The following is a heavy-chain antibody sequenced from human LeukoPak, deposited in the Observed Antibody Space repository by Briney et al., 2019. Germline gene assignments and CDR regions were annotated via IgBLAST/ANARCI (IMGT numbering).Heavy chain of an antibody. CDR2: IIPIFGTA. V-gene: IGHV1-69*05. J-gene: IGHJ4*02. D-gene: IGHD5-18*01. Sequence: SVKVSCKASGGTFSSYAISWVRQAPGQGLEWMGRIIPIFGTANYAQKLQGRVTITTDESTSTAYMELSSLRSEDTAVYYCARDCGYSYGYFDYWGQGTLVTVSS. CDR3: ARDCGYSYGYFDY. CDR1: GGTFSSYA.